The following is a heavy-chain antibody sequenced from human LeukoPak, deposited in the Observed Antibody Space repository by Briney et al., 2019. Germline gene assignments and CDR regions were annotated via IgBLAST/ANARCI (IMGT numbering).Heavy chain of an antibody. CDR3: AFTEPPIIGIPRYYFDE. Sequence: ASAKLSCKASGGTFSSYAISWGRHAPGQGHEWMGRIIPIFGTANYAQKFQGRVTFTAEKSTTTASMELSSLTSEDPAVYYCAFTEPPIIGIPRYYFDEWSEGSLATVSS. D-gene: IGHD1-20*01. CDR1: GGTFSSYA. V-gene: IGHV1-69*06. CDR2: IIPIFGTA. J-gene: IGHJ4*02.